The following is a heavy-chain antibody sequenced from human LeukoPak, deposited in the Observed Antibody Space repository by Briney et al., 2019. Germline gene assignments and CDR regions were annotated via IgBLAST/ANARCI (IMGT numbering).Heavy chain of an antibody. J-gene: IGHJ4*02. D-gene: IGHD2-2*01. CDR2: IRSKANSYAT. V-gene: IGHV3-73*01. CDR1: GFTFSGSA. Sequence: GGSLRLSCAASGFTFSGSAMHWVGQASGKGLEWVGRIRSKANSYATAYAASVKGRFTISRDDSKNTAYLQMNSLKTEDTAVYYCTRQGGYCSSTSCYHFDYWGQGTLVTVSS. CDR3: TRQGGYCSSTSCYHFDY.